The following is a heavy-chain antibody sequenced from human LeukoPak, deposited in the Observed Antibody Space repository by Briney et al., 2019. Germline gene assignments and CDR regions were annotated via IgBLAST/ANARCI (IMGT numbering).Heavy chain of an antibody. J-gene: IGHJ5*02. CDR1: GFTFSSYS. V-gene: IGHV3-21*01. CDR3: ARDPGFAGAFSNWFDP. CDR2: ISSSSSYI. Sequence: GGSPRLSCAASGFTFSSYSMNWVRQAPGKGLEWVSSISSSSSYIYYADSVKGRFTISRDNAKNSLYLQMNSLRAEDTAVYYCARDPGFAGAFSNWFDPWGQGTLVTVSS. D-gene: IGHD4/OR15-4a*01.